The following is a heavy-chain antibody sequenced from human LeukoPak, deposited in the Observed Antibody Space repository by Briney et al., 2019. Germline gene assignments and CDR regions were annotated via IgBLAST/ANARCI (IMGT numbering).Heavy chain of an antibody. CDR1: GYTFTSYG. D-gene: IGHD3-3*01. CDR3: VREAPAYDFWSGPKHYMDV. CDR2: ISAYNGYT. J-gene: IGHJ6*03. Sequence: GASVKVSCKASGYTFTSYGISWVRQAPGQGLEWMGWISAYNGYTNYAQNFQGRVTMTTDASTSTAYMELRSLRSDDTAVYYCVREAPAYDFWSGPKHYMDVWGKGTTVTVSS. V-gene: IGHV1-18*01.